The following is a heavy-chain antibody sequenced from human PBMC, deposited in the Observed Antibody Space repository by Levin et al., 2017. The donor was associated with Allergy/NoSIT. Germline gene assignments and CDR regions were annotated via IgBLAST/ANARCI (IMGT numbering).Heavy chain of an antibody. CDR2: IYHSGST. D-gene: IGHD1-26*01. CDR3: ARDPSYSGSYAASNWFDP. CDR1: GGSISSSNW. V-gene: IGHV4-4*02. J-gene: IGHJ5*02. Sequence: PSETLSLTCAVSGGSISSSNWWSWVRQPPGKGLEWIGEIYHSGSTNYNPSLKSRVTISVDKSKNQFSLKLSSVTAADTAVYYCARDPSYSGSYAASNWFDPWGQGTLVTVSS.